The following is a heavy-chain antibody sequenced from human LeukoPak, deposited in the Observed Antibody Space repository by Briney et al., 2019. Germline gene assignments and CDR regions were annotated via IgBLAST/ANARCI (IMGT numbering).Heavy chain of an antibody. D-gene: IGHD6-19*01. CDR2: IYYSGST. CDR1: GGSISSYY. V-gene: IGHV4-59*01. Sequence: SETLSLTCTVSGGSISSYYWSWIRQPPGKGLEWIGYIYYSGSTNYNPSLKSRVTISVDTSKNQFSLKLSSVTAADTAVYYCARGIAVAGTYYFDYWGQGTLVTVSS. J-gene: IGHJ4*02. CDR3: ARGIAVAGTYYFDY.